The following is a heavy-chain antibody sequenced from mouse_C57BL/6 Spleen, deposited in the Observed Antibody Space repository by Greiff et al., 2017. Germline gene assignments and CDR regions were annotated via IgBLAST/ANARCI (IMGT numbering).Heavy chain of an antibody. Sequence: EVKLMESGGGLVQPGGSMKLSCVASGFTFSNYWMNWVRQSSEKGLEWVAQIRLKSDNYATNYAESVKGRFTISRDDSKSSVYLQMNNLRAEDTGIYYCTRNSPYAMDYWGQGTSVTVSS. D-gene: IGHD2-1*01. J-gene: IGHJ4*01. V-gene: IGHV6-3*01. CDR2: IRLKSDNYAT. CDR1: GFTFSNYW. CDR3: TRNSPYAMDY.